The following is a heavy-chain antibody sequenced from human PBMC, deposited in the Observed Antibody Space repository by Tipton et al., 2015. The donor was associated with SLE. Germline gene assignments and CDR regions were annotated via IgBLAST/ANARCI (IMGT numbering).Heavy chain of an antibody. CDR3: ARENNWNPDY. J-gene: IGHJ4*02. D-gene: IGHD1-20*01. CDR1: GFTFSSYS. Sequence: SLRLSRAASGFTFSSYSMNWVRQAPGKGLEWVAFIRYDGSNKYYADSVKGRFTISRDNSKNTLYLQMNSLRAEDTAVYYCARENNWNPDYWGQGTLVTVSS. V-gene: IGHV3-30*02. CDR2: IRYDGSNK.